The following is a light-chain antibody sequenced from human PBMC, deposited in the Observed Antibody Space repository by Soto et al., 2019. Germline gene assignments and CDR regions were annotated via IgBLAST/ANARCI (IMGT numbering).Light chain of an antibody. Sequence: EIVMTQSPATLSVSPGERATLSCRASQSVSSNLAWYQQKPGQAPRLLIYGASTRATGIPARFSGSGSGTEITLTISSLQSEDFAVYYCQQYNNWSGTFGQGTKVEIK. V-gene: IGKV3-15*01. CDR2: GAS. CDR1: QSVSSN. J-gene: IGKJ1*01. CDR3: QQYNNWSGT.